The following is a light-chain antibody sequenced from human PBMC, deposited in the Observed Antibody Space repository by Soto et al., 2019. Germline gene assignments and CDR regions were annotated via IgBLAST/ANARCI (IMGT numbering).Light chain of an antibody. CDR1: QSISSW. J-gene: IGKJ2*01. CDR3: QQYNSYSPGYT. Sequence: DIQMTQSPSTLSASVGDRVTITCRASQSISSWLAWYQQKPGKAPKLLIYDASSLESGVPSRFSGSGSGTEFTLTIRSLQPDDFATYYCQQYNSYSPGYTFGQGTKLEIK. V-gene: IGKV1-5*01. CDR2: DAS.